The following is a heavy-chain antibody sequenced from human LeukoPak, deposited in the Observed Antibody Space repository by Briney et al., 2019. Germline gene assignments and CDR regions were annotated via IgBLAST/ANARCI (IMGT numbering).Heavy chain of an antibody. J-gene: IGHJ3*02. CDR3: ARRNVVVSSTMARAFDI. CDR2: DSYSGST. CDR1: GGSISSSTYY. Sequence: PSETLSLTCIVSGGSISSSTYYWGWIRQPPGKGLEWIGSDSYSGSTYYNPSLTSRVTISVDTSKNQFSLKLSSVTAADTAVHYCARRNVVVSSTMARAFDIWGQGTMVTVSS. V-gene: IGHV4-39*01. D-gene: IGHD2-2*01.